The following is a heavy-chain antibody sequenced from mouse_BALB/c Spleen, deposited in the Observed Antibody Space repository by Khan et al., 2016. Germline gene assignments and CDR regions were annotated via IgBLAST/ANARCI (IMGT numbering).Heavy chain of an antibody. D-gene: IGHD3-2*01. V-gene: IGHV1S34*01. CDR1: GYSFTGYY. Sequence: LVKTGASVKISCKASGYSFTGYYIHWVKQSHGKSLEWIGYISCYNGATSYNQKFKGKATFTVDTSSSTAYMQFNSLTSEDSAVYYCTRGEDSSGYWFAYWGQGTLVTVSA. CDR3: TRGEDSSGYWFAY. CDR2: ISCYNGAT. J-gene: IGHJ3*01.